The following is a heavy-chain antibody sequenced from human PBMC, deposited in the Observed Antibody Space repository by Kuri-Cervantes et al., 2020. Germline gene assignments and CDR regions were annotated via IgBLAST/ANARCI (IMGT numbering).Heavy chain of an antibody. V-gene: IGHV1-69*02. Sequence: SVKVSCKASGGTFSSYTISWVRQAPGQGLEWMGRIIPILGIANYAQKFQGRVTMTTDTSTSTAYMELRSLRSDDTAVYYCARVVAGLYYYYGMDVWGQGTTVTVSS. CDR3: ARVVAGLYYYYGMDV. D-gene: IGHD6-19*01. J-gene: IGHJ6*02. CDR2: IIPILGIA. CDR1: GGTFSSYT.